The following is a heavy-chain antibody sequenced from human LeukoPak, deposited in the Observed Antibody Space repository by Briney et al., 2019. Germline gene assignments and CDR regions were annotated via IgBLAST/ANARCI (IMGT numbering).Heavy chain of an antibody. CDR3: AKDLRGTLSSRGPFEY. CDR2: ISGNGDIT. D-gene: IGHD1-1*01. CDR1: GFTFSSYA. V-gene: IGHV3-23*01. J-gene: IGHJ4*02. Sequence: GGSLRLSCAASGFTFSSYAMSWVRQAPERGLEWVSAISGNGDITYYADTVKGRFSGSRDNSKNTLYLQLNSLRAEDTAVYYCAKDLRGTLSSRGPFEYWGQGTLVTVSS.